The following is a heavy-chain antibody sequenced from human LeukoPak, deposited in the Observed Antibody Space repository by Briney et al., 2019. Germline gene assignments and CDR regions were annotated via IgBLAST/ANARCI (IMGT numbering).Heavy chain of an antibody. CDR1: GWTFLHYG. J-gene: IGHJ6*03. D-gene: IGHD3-3*01. CDR2: IHWYGGNT. Sequence: PGGSLRLSCAASGWTFLHYGINWLRPAPWKGLDGVCVIHWYGGNTDYADSVKGRFTISRDNAKNSLYLQMNSLRAEDTALYYCARNPPTIFGVVIIASYYYYYMDVWGKGTTVTISS. CDR3: ARNPPTIFGVVIIASYYYYYMDV. V-gene: IGHV3-20*04.